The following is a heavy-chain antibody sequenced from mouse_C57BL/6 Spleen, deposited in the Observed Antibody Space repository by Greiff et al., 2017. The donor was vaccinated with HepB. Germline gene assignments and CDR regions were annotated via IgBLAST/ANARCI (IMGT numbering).Heavy chain of an antibody. CDR1: GYTFTSYW. V-gene: IGHV1-55*01. D-gene: IGHD1-2*01. CDR2: IYPGSGST. Sequence: QVQLQQPGAELVKPGASVKMSCKASGYTFTSYWITWVKQRPGQGLEWIGDIYPGSGSTNYNEKFKSKATLTVDTSSSTAYMQLSSMPSEDSAVYYCARCRIDGGGFAYWGQGTLVTVSA. J-gene: IGHJ3*01. CDR3: ARCRIDGGGFAY.